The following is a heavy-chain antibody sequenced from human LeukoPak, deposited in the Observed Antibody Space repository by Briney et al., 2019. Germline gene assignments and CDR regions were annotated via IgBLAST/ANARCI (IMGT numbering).Heavy chain of an antibody. Sequence: HPGGSLILSCAASGFTISTYGMHWVRQAPGKGLEWVALISYDGSDKYYADSVKGRFTISRDNSKNTLYLQMNSLRAEDTAVYYCARDRRGTGDVGWFDPWGQGTLVTVSS. D-gene: IGHD7-27*01. CDR2: ISYDGSDK. CDR1: GFTISTYG. J-gene: IGHJ5*02. CDR3: ARDRRGTGDVGWFDP. V-gene: IGHV3-30*03.